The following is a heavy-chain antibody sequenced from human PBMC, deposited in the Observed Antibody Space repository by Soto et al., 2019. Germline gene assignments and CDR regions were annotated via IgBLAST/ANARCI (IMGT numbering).Heavy chain of an antibody. J-gene: IGHJ6*02. CDR3: AKGVRADTTSSNFYYYSALDD. D-gene: IGHD6-6*01. Sequence: QVQMVESGGGVVQPGRSLRLSCAASGFPFSTYGMHWVRQTPGKGLEWMAVISNDGTNTYYADSVKGRFTISRDNSKDTLFLQMNSLRGEDSAVYYCAKGVRADTTSSNFYYYSALDDWGQGTTVTVSS. CDR1: GFPFSTYG. V-gene: IGHV3-30*18. CDR2: ISNDGTNT.